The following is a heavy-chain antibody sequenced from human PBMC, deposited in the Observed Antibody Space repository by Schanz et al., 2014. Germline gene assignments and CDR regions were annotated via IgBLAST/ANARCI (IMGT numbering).Heavy chain of an antibody. D-gene: IGHD3-22*01. CDR2: IVPIAGIT. CDR1: GATFNSYA. CDR3: AREVGLYDRGWFDP. J-gene: IGHJ5*02. Sequence: QVQLVQSGAEVKKPGSSVKVSCKSSGATFNSYAFSWVRQAPGQGLEWMGRIVPIAGITNYAQRFQGRVTITADKSSDTAYMELSSLRSEDTAVYYCAREVGLYDRGWFDPWGQGTLVTVSS. V-gene: IGHV1-69*09.